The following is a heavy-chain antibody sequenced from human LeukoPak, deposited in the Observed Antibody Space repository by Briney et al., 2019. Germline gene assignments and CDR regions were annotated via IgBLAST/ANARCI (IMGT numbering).Heavy chain of an antibody. J-gene: IGHJ3*02. V-gene: IGHV1-18*01. CDR2: ISDQNGKK. CDR1: GYTFTSYG. D-gene: IGHD3-10*01. Sequence: ASVKVSCKASGYTFTSYGISWVRQAPGQGLEWMGWISDQNGKKNYAQKVQGRVTMTTETSTSTAYMELRSLRSDDTAVYYCARDLPSHYYGSGSYYKEDAFDIWGQGTMVTVSS. CDR3: ARDLPSHYYGSGSYYKEDAFDI.